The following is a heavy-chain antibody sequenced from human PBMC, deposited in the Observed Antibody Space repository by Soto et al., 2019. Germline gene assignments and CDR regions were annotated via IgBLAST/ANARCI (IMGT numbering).Heavy chain of an antibody. D-gene: IGHD2-15*01. CDR3: AIGYCSGGSCYFFQH. V-gene: IGHV4-59*01. J-gene: IGHJ1*01. CDR2: IYYSGST. Sequence: SETLSLTCTVSGGSISSYYWSWIRQPPGKGLEWIGYIYYSGSTNYNPSLKSRVTISVDTSKNQFSLKLSSVTAADTAVYYCAIGYCSGGSCYFFQHWGQGTLVTVSS. CDR1: GGSISSYY.